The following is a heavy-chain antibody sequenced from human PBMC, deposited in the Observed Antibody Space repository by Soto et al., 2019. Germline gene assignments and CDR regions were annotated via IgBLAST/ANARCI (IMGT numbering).Heavy chain of an antibody. CDR1: GFSFRSYS. J-gene: IGHJ6*02. Sequence: EVQLVESGGGLVKPGESLRLSCTASGFSFRSYSMDWVRQAPGKALEWVSSMTSGSNYIFYADSVKGRFIISRDNAKNSRYLQMNSLRAEDSAVYFCAREGRSLLLDAWGRGTTVTVSS. V-gene: IGHV3-21*02. CDR2: MTSGSNYI. CDR3: AREGRSLLLDA.